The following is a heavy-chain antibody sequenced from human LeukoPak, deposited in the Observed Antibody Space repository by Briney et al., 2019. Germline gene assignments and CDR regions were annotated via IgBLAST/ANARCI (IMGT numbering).Heavy chain of an antibody. CDR2: ISSSSSYI. CDR3: ARVPGMDYYMDV. J-gene: IGHJ6*03. D-gene: IGHD6-13*01. CDR1: GFTFSSYA. V-gene: IGHV3-21*01. Sequence: GGSLRLSCAASGFTFSSYAMSWVRQAPGKGLEWVSSISSSSSYIYYADSVKGRFTISRDNAKNSLYLQMNSLRAEDTAVYYCARVPGMDYYMDVWGKGTTVTISS.